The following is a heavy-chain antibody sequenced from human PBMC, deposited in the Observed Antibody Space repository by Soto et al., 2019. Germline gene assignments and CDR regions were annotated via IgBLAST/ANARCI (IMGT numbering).Heavy chain of an antibody. D-gene: IGHD3-9*01. J-gene: IGHJ4*02. Sequence: EVQLLESGGHLIQPGESLRLSCAASGFSFSGYTMNWVRQAQGKGLEWISGINGGGGTTYYADSVKGRLTISRYDSKNILYLQMNSPRAEDTAIYYCAKDRHPDGIWTFDYWGRGTLVTVSS. V-gene: IGHV3-23*01. CDR1: GFSFSGYT. CDR2: INGGGGTT. CDR3: AKDRHPDGIWTFDY.